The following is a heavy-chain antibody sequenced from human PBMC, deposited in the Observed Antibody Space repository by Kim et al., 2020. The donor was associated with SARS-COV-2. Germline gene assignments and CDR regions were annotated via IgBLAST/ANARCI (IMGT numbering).Heavy chain of an antibody. Sequence: SQTLSLTCAISGDSVSSNSAAWNWIRQSPSRGLEWLGRTYYRSKWYNDYAVSVKSRITINPDTSKNQFSLQLNSVTPEDTAVYYCARGPTIFGERYGYYYYYMDVWGKGTTATVSS. J-gene: IGHJ6*03. V-gene: IGHV6-1*01. CDR1: GDSVSSNSAA. D-gene: IGHD3-3*01. CDR2: TYYRSKWYN. CDR3: ARGPTIFGERYGYYYYYMDV.